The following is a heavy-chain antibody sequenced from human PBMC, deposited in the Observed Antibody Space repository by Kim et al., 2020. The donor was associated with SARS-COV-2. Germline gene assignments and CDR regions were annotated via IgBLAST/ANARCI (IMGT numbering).Heavy chain of an antibody. CDR2: DGSHT. V-gene: IGHV3-74*01. J-gene: IGHJ4*02. D-gene: IGHD3-10*01. Sequence: DGSHTSYADSEQGRSTSSRENPRNTLYLQLNSLSGEDTAVYYCASAGLVYWGQGTLVTVSS. CDR3: ASAGLVY.